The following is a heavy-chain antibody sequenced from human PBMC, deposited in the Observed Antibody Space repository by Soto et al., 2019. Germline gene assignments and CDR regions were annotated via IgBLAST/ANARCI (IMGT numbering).Heavy chain of an antibody. CDR3: ERVRSLYYYYGIDF. CDR2: IDSGGDT. D-gene: IGHD2-21*01. V-gene: IGHV3-53*01. CDR1: CFSITNNY. J-gene: IGHJ6*02. Sequence: GGSLRLSCAASCFSITNNYMTWVRQAPGKGLEWVSLIDSGGDTYYADSVKGRFTLSRDISENILYLQMNSLRAEDTAVYNCERVRSLYYYYGIDFCFQGTT.